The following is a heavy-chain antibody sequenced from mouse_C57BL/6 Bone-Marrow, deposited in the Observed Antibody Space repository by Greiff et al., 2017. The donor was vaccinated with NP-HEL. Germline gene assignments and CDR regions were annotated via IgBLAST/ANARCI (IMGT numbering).Heavy chain of an antibody. V-gene: IGHV6-3*01. Sequence: EVKLVESGGGLVQPGGSMKLSCVASGFTFSNYWMNWVRQSPEKGLEWVAQIRLKSDNYATHYAESVKGRFTISRDDSKSSVYLQMNNLRAEDTGIYYCTAEGSRIEYYFDYWGQGTTLTVSS. CDR1: GFTFSNYW. CDR2: IRLKSDNYAT. J-gene: IGHJ2*01. CDR3: TAEGSRIEYYFDY.